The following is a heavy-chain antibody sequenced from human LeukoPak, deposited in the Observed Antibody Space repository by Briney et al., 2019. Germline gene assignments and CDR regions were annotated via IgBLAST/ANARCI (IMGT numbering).Heavy chain of an antibody. D-gene: IGHD6-25*01. V-gene: IGHV1-18*01. CDR2: ISTSSDQR. Sequence: ASVKVSCKASGYTFTGFGIAWVRQAPGQGLEWVGWISTSSDQRRYAHMLQDRVTMTTDTSTSTAYMELRSLGSDDAGVYYCARDTNWQRDYWGQGTLVTVSS. CDR3: ARDTNWQRDY. J-gene: IGHJ4*02. CDR1: GYTFTGFG.